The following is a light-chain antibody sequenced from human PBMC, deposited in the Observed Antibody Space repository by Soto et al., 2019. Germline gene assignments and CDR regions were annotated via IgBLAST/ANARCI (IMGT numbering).Light chain of an antibody. CDR1: QSGFSTY. J-gene: IGKJ1*01. CDR2: GAY. CDR3: HQYGNSPWT. V-gene: IGKV3-20*01. Sequence: EVVLTQSPGTLSLSPGERATLSCRASQSGFSTYLAWFQQKPGQVLRLLIYGAYTGATGVADRFSGSGSGTNFTLTISRLKPEDFAVYYCHQYGNSPWTLGQGTKVEIK.